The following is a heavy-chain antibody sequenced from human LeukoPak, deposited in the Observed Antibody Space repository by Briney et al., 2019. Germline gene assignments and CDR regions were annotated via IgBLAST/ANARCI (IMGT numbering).Heavy chain of an antibody. CDR3: ATLPGPQVGATS. J-gene: IGHJ4*02. CDR1: GGSVSSSNYY. CDR2: IYYSGST. Sequence: SETLSLTCTVSGGSVSSSNYYWSWVRQPPGKGLEWIGYIYYSGSTNYNPSLKSRVTISVDTSKNQFSLKLSSVTAADTAVYYCATLPGPQVGATSWGQGTLVTVSS. D-gene: IGHD1-26*01. V-gene: IGHV4-61*01.